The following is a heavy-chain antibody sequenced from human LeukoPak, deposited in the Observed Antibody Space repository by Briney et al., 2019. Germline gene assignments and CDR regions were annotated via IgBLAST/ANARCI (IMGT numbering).Heavy chain of an antibody. J-gene: IGHJ4*02. CDR1: GFIFSTYW. D-gene: IGHD4/OR15-4a*01. V-gene: IGHV3-7*01. CDR2: IKQDGSEE. CDR3: AKVTLTSATFDY. Sequence: GGSLRPSCAGSGFIFSTYWMGWVRQAPGKGLEWVANIKQDGSEEYYVDSVRGRFTISRDNAKKSLYLQMNSLRAEDTAVYYCAKVTLTSATFDYWGQGALATVSS.